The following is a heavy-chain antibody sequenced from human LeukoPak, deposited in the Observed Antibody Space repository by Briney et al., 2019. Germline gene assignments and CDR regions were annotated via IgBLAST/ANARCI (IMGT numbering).Heavy chain of an antibody. Sequence: ASVKVSCKASGYTFTSYGITWVRQAPGQGLEWMGWISAYNGNTNYAQKFQGRVTMTTDTSTSTAHMELRSLRSDDTAVYYCARGGGSGSYRANFDYWGQGTLVTVSS. V-gene: IGHV1-18*01. J-gene: IGHJ4*02. CDR2: ISAYNGNT. CDR1: GYTFTSYG. CDR3: ARGGGSGSYRANFDY. D-gene: IGHD1-26*01.